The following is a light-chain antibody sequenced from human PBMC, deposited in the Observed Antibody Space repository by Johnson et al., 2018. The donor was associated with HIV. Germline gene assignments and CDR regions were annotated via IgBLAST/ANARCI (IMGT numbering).Light chain of an antibody. Sequence: QPVLTQPPSVSAAPGQKVTISCSGSTSNIGKSYVSWYQQLPGTAPKLLIYDNNKRPSGIPDRFSGSKSGSSATLGITGLQTGDEADYYCETWDTSLSAGVFGTGTKVTVL. V-gene: IGLV1-51*01. CDR2: DNN. CDR1: TSNIGKSY. CDR3: ETWDTSLSAGV. J-gene: IGLJ1*01.